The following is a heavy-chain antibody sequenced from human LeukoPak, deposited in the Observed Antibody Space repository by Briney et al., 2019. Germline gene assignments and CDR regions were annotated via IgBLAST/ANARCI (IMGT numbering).Heavy chain of an antibody. Sequence: GGSLRLSCAASGVTFSSYAMHWVRQAPGKGLEWVAVISYDGSNKYYADSVEGRFTISRDNSKNTLYLQMNSLRAEDTAVYYCATDYGGNNYWGQGTLVTVSS. CDR3: ATDYGGNNY. D-gene: IGHD4-23*01. J-gene: IGHJ4*02. V-gene: IGHV3-30*14. CDR1: GVTFSSYA. CDR2: ISYDGSNK.